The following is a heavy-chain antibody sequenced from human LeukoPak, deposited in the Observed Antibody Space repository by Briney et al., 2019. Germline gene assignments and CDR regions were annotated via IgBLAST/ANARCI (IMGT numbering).Heavy chain of an antibody. Sequence: GASVKVFCKASGYTFTSYYMHWVRQAPGQGLEWMGIINPSGGSTSYAQKFQGRVTMTRDTSTSTVYMELSSLRSEDTAVYYCARDRDYYGSGSFFFDYWGQGTLVTVSS. J-gene: IGHJ4*02. D-gene: IGHD3-10*01. CDR1: GYTFTSYY. CDR3: ARDRDYYGSGSFFFDY. V-gene: IGHV1-46*01. CDR2: INPSGGST.